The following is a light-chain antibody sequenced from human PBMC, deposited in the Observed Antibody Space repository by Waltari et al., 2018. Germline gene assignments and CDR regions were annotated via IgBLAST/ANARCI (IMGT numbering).Light chain of an antibody. CDR3: QQRYTWPLA. Sequence: EIVLTQSPATLSLSPGQSAALSCRASQTISTSLAWYQQKPGQPPRLVIYDASNRATDIPARFSGSGSETDFNLTISSLEAEDFEVYYCQQRYTWPLAFGGGTTVEIK. V-gene: IGKV3-11*01. CDR2: DAS. J-gene: IGKJ4*01. CDR1: QTISTS.